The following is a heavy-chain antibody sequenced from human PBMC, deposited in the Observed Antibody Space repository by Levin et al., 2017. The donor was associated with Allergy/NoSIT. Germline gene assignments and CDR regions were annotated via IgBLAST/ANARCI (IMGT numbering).Heavy chain of an antibody. CDR2: ISSSSSYI. J-gene: IGHJ3*02. CDR1: GFTFSSYS. CDR3: ARGQGDGAFDI. V-gene: IGHV3-21*01. D-gene: IGHD3-10*01. Sequence: GESLKISCAASGFTFSSYSMNWVRQAPGKGLEWVSSISSSSSYIYYADSVKGRFTISRDNAKNSLYLQMNSLRAEDTAVYYCARGQGDGAFDIWGQGTMVTVSS.